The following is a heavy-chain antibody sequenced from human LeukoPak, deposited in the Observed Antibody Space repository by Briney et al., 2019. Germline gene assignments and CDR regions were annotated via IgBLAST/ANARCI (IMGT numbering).Heavy chain of an antibody. CDR1: GGSFSGYY. V-gene: IGHV4-34*01. D-gene: IGHD2-21*02. J-gene: IGHJ4*02. CDR3: ARGKSVTYYFDY. Sequence: SETLSLTCAVYGGSFSGYYWSWIRQPPGKGLEWIGEINHSGSTNYNPSLKSRVTISVDTFKNQFSLKLSSVTAADTAVYYCARGKSVTYYFDYWGQGTLVTVSS. CDR2: INHSGST.